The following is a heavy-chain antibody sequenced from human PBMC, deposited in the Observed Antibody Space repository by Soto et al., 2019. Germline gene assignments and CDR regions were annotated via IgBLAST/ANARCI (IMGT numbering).Heavy chain of an antibody. CDR1: GGTFSSYA. D-gene: IGHD3-3*01. CDR3: ARAQQVKYYDFWSGYSFFCRPTYYHYRMYV. Sequence: GASVKVSCKASGGTFSSYAISWVRQAPGQGLEWMGGVIPIFGTANYAQKFQGRVTITADESTSTAYMELSSLRSEDTAVYYCARAQQVKYYDFWSGYSFFCRPTYYHYRMYVWGQGSXVPVSS. V-gene: IGHV1-69*13. J-gene: IGHJ6*02. CDR2: VIPIFGTA.